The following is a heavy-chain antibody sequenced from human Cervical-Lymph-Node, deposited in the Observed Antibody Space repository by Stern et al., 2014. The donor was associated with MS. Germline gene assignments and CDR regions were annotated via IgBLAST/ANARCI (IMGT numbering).Heavy chain of an antibody. J-gene: IGHJ4*02. CDR1: GGTFSNYD. CDR3: ARGWSYDILTAYSY. V-gene: IGHV1-69*01. CDR2: IIPIFGRP. D-gene: IGHD3-9*01. Sequence: VQLVESGAEVKKPGSSVKVSCKASGGTFSNYDINWVRQAPGQGLEWMGGIIPIFGRPNYAQKFQGRVSITADESTRTAYMELSSLRSEDTAVYYCARGWSYDILTAYSYWGQGTLVTVSS.